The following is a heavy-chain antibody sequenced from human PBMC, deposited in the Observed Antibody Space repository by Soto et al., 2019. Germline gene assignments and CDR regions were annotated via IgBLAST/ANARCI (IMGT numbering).Heavy chain of an antibody. J-gene: IGHJ5*02. CDR2: ISSGSSTI. Sequence: GGSLRLSCAASGFNFSTYAMSWVRQAPGKGLEWVSYISSGSSTIYYADSVKGRFTISRDNAKNSLYLQMNSLRAEDTAVYYCAREYDILNWFDPWGQGTLVTV. D-gene: IGHD3-9*01. CDR3: AREYDILNWFDP. V-gene: IGHV3-48*01. CDR1: GFNFSTYA.